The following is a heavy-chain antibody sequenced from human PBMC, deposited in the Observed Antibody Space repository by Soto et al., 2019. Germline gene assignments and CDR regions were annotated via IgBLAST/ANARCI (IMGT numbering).Heavy chain of an antibody. V-gene: IGHV1-69*12. Sequence: QVQLVQSGAEVKKPGSSVKVSCKASGGTFSSYAISWVRQAPGQGLEWMRGIIPIFGTANYAQKFQGRVTITADESTSTAYMELSSLRSEDTAVYYCASDAWATVTTYYFDYWGQGTLVTVSS. CDR2: IIPIFGTA. D-gene: IGHD4-17*01. CDR3: ASDAWATVTTYYFDY. J-gene: IGHJ4*02. CDR1: GGTFSSYA.